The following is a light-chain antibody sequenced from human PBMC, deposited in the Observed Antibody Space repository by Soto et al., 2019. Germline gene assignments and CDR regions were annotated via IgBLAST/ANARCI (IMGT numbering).Light chain of an antibody. CDR3: QQSYSTSWT. Sequence: DIQMTQSPSSLSASVVDRVTITCRASQSISSYLNWYQQKPGKAPNLLIHAAFNLQSGVPSRFSGSGSGTDFTLTISSLQPEDFATYYCQQSYSTSWTCGQGTKVDIK. CDR1: QSISSY. V-gene: IGKV1-39*01. J-gene: IGKJ1*01. CDR2: AAF.